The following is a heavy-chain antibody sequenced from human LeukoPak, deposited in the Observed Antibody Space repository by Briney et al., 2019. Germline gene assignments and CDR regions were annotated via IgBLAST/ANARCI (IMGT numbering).Heavy chain of an antibody. CDR3: AISSGAYQSFDY. D-gene: IGHD1-26*01. CDR2: IYYSGTT. Sequence: SSETLSLTCTVSSGSISSYYWSWIRQPPGRGLEWIGYIYYSGTTDYNPSLESRVTISVDTSNNQFSLKVYSVTAADTAVYYCAISSGAYQSFDYWGQGTLVPVSS. J-gene: IGHJ4*02. CDR1: SGSISSYY. V-gene: IGHV4-59*01.